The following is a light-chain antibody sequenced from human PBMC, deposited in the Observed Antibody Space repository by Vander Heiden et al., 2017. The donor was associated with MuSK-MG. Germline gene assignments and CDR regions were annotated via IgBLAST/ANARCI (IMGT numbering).Light chain of an antibody. Sequence: IVLTQSPATLSLSPGERATLTCRASQSVSSYLAWYQQKPGQAPRLLIYDASSRATGIPARFSGSGSGTDFTLTISSLEPEDFAVYYCQQRSNWLRTFGGGTKVEIK. CDR2: DAS. CDR3: QQRSNWLRT. V-gene: IGKV3-11*01. CDR1: QSVSSY. J-gene: IGKJ4*01.